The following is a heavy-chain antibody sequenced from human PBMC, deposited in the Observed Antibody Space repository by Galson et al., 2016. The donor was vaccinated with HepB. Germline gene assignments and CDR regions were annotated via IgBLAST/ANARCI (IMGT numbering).Heavy chain of an antibody. CDR2: IIPMFGTA. V-gene: IGHV1-69*06. CDR1: GGSFSDYP. D-gene: IGHD5-18*01. J-gene: IGHJ6*02. Sequence: SVKVSCKASGGSFSDYPINWVRQAPGQGLEWMGGIIPMFGTADYAQTFQGRATITADKSTSTVYMELSSLRSEDTALFYCARGLRVIPFSYGSSYYYYSMDVWGQGTTVTVSS. CDR3: ARGLRVIPFSYGSSYYYYSMDV.